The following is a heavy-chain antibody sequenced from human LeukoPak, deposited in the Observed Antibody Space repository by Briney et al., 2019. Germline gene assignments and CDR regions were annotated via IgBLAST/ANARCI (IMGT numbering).Heavy chain of an antibody. V-gene: IGHV3-66*01. CDR1: GFTLSSNY. CDR3: ARGIVVAGSVDY. J-gene: IGHJ4*02. D-gene: IGHD6-19*01. Sequence: PGGSLRLSCIASGFTLSSNYMSWVRQAPGKGLEWVSVIYSGGRTYYADSVKGRFTISRDNSKNSLYLQMNSLRVEDTAVYYCARGIVVAGSVDYWGQGTLVTVSS. CDR2: IYSGGRT.